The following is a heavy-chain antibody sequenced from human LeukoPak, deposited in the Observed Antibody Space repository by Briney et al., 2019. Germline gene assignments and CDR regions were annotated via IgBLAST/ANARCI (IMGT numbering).Heavy chain of an antibody. CDR2: ISSSSSYI. J-gene: IGHJ4*02. CDR3: ASSEQQLTTFDY. D-gene: IGHD6-13*01. V-gene: IGHV3-21*01. Sequence: GGSLRLSRAASGFTFSSYSMNWVRQAPGKGLEWVSSISSSSSYIYYADSVKGRFTISRDNAKNSLYLQMNSLRAEDTAVYYCASSEQQLTTFDYWGQGTLVTVSS. CDR1: GFTFSSYS.